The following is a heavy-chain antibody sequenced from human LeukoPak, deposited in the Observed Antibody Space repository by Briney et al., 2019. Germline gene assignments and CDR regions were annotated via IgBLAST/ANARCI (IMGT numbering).Heavy chain of an antibody. Sequence: GGTLRLFCAASGFTFDDYAMQWVRQAPGKGLEEGSGNSWNSGSIVYADSVEGRFTNSRDNAKNSLYLQMNSLRAENTALYYCAKDMAARPPADYFDYWGQGTLVTVSS. J-gene: IGHJ4*02. CDR3: AKDMAARPPADYFDY. CDR1: GFTFDDYA. D-gene: IGHD6-6*01. V-gene: IGHV3-9*01. CDR2: NSWNSGSI.